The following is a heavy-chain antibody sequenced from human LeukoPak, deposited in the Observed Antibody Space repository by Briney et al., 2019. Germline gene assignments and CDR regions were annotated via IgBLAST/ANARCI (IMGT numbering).Heavy chain of an antibody. J-gene: IGHJ5*02. Sequence: GGSLRLSCAASGFTFSSYAMSWVRQAPGKGLEWVSAISGSGGSTYYADSVKGRFTISRDNSKNTPYLQMNSLRAEDTAVYYCAKAGVGIVATGLNWFDPWGQGTLVTVSS. CDR1: GFTFSSYA. D-gene: IGHD5-12*01. V-gene: IGHV3-23*01. CDR2: ISGSGGST. CDR3: AKAGVGIVATGLNWFDP.